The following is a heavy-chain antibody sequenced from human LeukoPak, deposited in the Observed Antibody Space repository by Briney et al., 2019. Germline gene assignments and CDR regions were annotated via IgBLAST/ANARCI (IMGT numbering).Heavy chain of an antibody. CDR1: GGSISSYY. Sequence: SETLSLTCTVSGGSISSYYWSWIRQPPGKGLEWIGYIYYSGSTNYNPSLKSRVTISVDTSKNQFSLKLSSVTAADTAVYYCARGTPYSSSRGIEDYWGQGTLVTVSS. CDR3: ARGTPYSSSRGIEDY. J-gene: IGHJ4*02. V-gene: IGHV4-59*08. D-gene: IGHD6-13*01. CDR2: IYYSGST.